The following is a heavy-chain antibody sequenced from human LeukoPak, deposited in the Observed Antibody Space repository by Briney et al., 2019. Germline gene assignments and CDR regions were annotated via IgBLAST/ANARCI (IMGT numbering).Heavy chain of an antibody. CDR2: ISDSGVTA. D-gene: IGHD3-16*01. CDR1: GFTFNNYA. Sequence: GGSLRLSCVVSGFTFNNYAMGWVRQAPGQRLDWVSAISDSGVTAYYADSVKGRFTISRDNSKSTLYLQMNSLRAEDTAVYYCANLNAPYWGNFDYWGQGTLVTVSS. CDR3: ANLNAPYWGNFDY. V-gene: IGHV3-23*01. J-gene: IGHJ4*02.